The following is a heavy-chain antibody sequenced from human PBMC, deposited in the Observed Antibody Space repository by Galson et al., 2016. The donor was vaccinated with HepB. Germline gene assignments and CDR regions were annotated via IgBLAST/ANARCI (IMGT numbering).Heavy chain of an antibody. J-gene: IGHJ6*02. CDR3: AREWYDWNHRDGMDV. D-gene: IGHD1-1*01. CDR2: ISVHNGKT. CDR1: GYTFTSYG. V-gene: IGHV1-18*01. Sequence: SVKVSCKATGYTFTSYGISWVRQAPGQGLEWMGWISVHNGKTNYAQRLQGRVTMTTDTSTSTAYMELRGLRSEDTAVYYCAREWYDWNHRDGMDVWGQGTTVTVSS.